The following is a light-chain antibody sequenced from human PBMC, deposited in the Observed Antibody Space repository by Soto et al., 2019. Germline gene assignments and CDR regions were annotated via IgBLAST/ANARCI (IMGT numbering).Light chain of an antibody. CDR3: CSYAGSSTYV. V-gene: IGLV2-23*02. J-gene: IGLJ1*01. CDR2: EVS. CDR1: SSDVGSYNL. Sequence: QSALTQPASVSGSPGQSITISCTGISSDVGSYNLVSWYQQHPGKAPKLMIYEVSKRPSGVSNRFSGSKSGITASLTISGLQAEDGADYYCCSYAGSSTYVFGTGTKVTVL.